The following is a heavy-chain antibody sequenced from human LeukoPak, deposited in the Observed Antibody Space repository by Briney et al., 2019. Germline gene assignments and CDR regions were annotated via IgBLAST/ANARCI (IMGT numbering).Heavy chain of an antibody. J-gene: IGHJ6*02. Sequence: GGSLRLSCAASGFTFDDYAMHWVRQAPGKGLEWVSGISWNSGSIGYADSVKGRFTISRDNAKNSLYLQMNSLRAEDTALYYCAKDRSSGWYDYYYYGMDVWGQGTTVTVSS. CDR1: GFTFDDYA. CDR2: ISWNSGSI. V-gene: IGHV3-9*01. CDR3: AKDRSSGWYDYYYYGMDV. D-gene: IGHD6-19*01.